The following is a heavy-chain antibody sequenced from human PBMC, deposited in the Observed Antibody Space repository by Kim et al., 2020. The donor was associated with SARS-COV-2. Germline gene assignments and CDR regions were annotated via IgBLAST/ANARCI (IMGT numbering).Heavy chain of an antibody. CDR3: ARDPYTAMVSGFDY. J-gene: IGHJ4*02. Sequence: NPSLKSRVTISVDTSKNQFSLKLSSVTAADTAVYYCARDPYTAMVSGFDYWGQGTLVTVSS. D-gene: IGHD5-18*01. V-gene: IGHV4-39*07.